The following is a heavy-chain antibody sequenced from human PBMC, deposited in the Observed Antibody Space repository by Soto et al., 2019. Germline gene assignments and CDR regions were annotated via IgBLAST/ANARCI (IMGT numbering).Heavy chain of an antibody. CDR1: GFTFMSYA. CDR3: AKSSHLYVVPAAVYFDD. V-gene: IGHV3-23*01. CDR2: IGGSDGRP. J-gene: IGHJ4*02. D-gene: IGHD2-2*01. Sequence: GWSLRLSCGASGFTFMSYAMSWVRQAPGKGLEWVSAIGGSDGRPYYADSVKGRFAISRDNSKNTLFLQMSSLRAEDSAVYYCAKSSHLYVVPAAVYFDDWGQGTLVTV.